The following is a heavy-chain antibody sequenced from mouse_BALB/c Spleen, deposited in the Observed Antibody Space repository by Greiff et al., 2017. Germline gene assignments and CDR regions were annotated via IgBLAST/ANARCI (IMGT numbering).Heavy chain of an antibody. J-gene: IGHJ4*01. V-gene: IGHV2-9*02. CDR2: IWAGGST. Sequence: QVQLQQSGPGLVAPSQSLSITCTVSGFSLTSYGVHWVRQPPGKGLEWLGVIWAGGSTNYNSALMSRLSISKDNSKSQVFLKMNSLQTDDTAMYYCARGPLFTTATLYAMDYWGQGTSVTVSA. CDR1: GFSLTSYG. CDR3: ARGPLFTTATLYAMDY. D-gene: IGHD1-2*01.